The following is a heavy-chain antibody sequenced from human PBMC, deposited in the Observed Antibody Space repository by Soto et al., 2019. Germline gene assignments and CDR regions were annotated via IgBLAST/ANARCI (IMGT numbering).Heavy chain of an antibody. CDR3: ARVPYGSGSYYTR. CDR2: INHSGST. J-gene: IGHJ3*01. Sequence: QVQLQQWGAGLLKPSETLSLTCAVYGGSFSGYYWSWIRQPPGKGLEWIGEINHSGSTNYNPSLKSRVPQSVDTSKNQFSRKLSSVAAADTAVYYCARVPYGSGSYYTRWGQGTMVTVSS. D-gene: IGHD3-10*01. V-gene: IGHV4-34*01. CDR1: GGSFSGYY.